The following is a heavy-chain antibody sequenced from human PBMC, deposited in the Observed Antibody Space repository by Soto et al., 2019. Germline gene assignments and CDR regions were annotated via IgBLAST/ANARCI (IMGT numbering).Heavy chain of an antibody. D-gene: IGHD3-22*01. CDR1: GDSVSSNSGA. V-gene: IGHV6-1*01. Sequence: PSLTCAISGDSVSSNSGAWNWIRQSPSRGLEWLGRTYYRSKWYNDYAVSVKSRITINPDTSKNQFSLQLNSVTPEDTAVYYCARLGDYYQAFDYWGHGALVTVSS. CDR2: TYYRSKWYN. CDR3: ARLGDYYQAFDY. J-gene: IGHJ4*01.